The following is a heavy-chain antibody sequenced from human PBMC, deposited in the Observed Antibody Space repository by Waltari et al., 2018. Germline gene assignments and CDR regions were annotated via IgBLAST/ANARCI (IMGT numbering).Heavy chain of an antibody. J-gene: IGHJ4*02. V-gene: IGHV3-23*03. Sequence: EVQLLESGGGLVQPGGSLRLSCAASGFTFSSYAMSWVRQAPGKGLEWVSVIYSGGSTYYADSVKGRFTISRDNSKNTLYLQMNSLRAEDTAVYYCAKDDITIFGVVTPFDYWGQGTLVTVSS. D-gene: IGHD3-3*01. CDR2: IYSGGST. CDR1: GFTFSSYA. CDR3: AKDDITIFGVVTPFDY.